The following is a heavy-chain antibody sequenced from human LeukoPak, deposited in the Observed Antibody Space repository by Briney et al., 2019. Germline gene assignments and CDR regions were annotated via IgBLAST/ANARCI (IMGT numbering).Heavy chain of an antibody. Sequence: PSETLSLTCAVYGGSFSGYYWSWIRQPPGKGLEWIGYIYYSGSTNYNPSLKSRVTISVDTSKNQFSLKLSSVTAADTAVYYCATTDYDFWSGYKYYYMDVWGKGTTVTVSS. J-gene: IGHJ6*03. CDR1: GGSFSGYY. V-gene: IGHV4-59*01. CDR3: ATTDYDFWSGYKYYYMDV. D-gene: IGHD3-3*01. CDR2: IYYSGST.